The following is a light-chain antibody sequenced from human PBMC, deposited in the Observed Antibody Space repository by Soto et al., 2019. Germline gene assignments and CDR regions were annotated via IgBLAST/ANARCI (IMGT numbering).Light chain of an antibody. CDR1: SSDVGGYNY. CDR3: CSYAGSYTPVV. J-gene: IGLJ2*01. V-gene: IGLV2-11*01. Sequence: QSVLTQPRSVSGSPGQSVTISCTGTSSDVGGYNYVSWYQQHPGKAPKLMIYDVSKRPSGVPDRFSGSKSGNTASLTISGLQAEDEADYYCCSYAGSYTPVVFGGGTKLTFL. CDR2: DVS.